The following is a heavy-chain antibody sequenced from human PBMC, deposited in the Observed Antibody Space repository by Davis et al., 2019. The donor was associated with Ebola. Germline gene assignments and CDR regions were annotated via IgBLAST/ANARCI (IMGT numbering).Heavy chain of an antibody. CDR1: GYTFTSYA. D-gene: IGHD3-9*01. CDR2: MNPNSGNT. Sequence: ASVKVSCKASGYTFTSYAMNWVRQAPGQGLEWMGWMNPNSGNTGYAQKFQGRVTMTRNTSISTAYMELSSLRSEDTAVYFCARDRDPYYDIMIGYSPIDYWGQGALVTVSS. CDR3: ARDRDPYYDIMIGYSPIDY. J-gene: IGHJ4*02. V-gene: IGHV1-8*02.